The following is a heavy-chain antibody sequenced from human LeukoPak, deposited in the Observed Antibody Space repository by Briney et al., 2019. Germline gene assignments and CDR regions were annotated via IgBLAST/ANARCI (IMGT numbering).Heavy chain of an antibody. Sequence: GGSLRLSCAASGFTFSSYAMSWVRQAPGRGLEGVSAVSVSGGSTYYADSVKGRFTISRDNSKTTLYLQMTSLRAEDTAVYYCARDRTSYYDFWSGYFDYWGQGTLVTVSS. CDR3: ARDRTSYYDFWSGYFDY. CDR1: GFTFSSYA. D-gene: IGHD3-3*01. V-gene: IGHV3-23*01. CDR2: VSVSGGST. J-gene: IGHJ4*02.